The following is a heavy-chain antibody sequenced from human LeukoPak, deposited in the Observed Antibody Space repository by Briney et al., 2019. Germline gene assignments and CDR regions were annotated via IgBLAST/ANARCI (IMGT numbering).Heavy chain of an antibody. D-gene: IGHD3-10*01. CDR1: GYSISSGYY. J-gene: IGHJ5*02. Sequence: PSETLSLTCAVSGYSISSGYYWGWIRQPPGKRLEWIGSIYHSGSTYYNPSLKSRVTISVDTSKNQFSLKLSSVTAADTAVYYCARSPVLGFGEPTPSWFDPWGQGTLVTVSS. CDR2: IYHSGST. V-gene: IGHV4-38-2*01. CDR3: ARSPVLGFGEPTPSWFDP.